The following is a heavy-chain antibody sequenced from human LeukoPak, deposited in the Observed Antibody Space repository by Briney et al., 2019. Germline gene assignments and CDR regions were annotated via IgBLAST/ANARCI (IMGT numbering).Heavy chain of an antibody. CDR1: GFIFNDYY. CDR3: ARDYRCSSTSCKDRTFDY. CDR2: ISSSGSII. Sequence: GGSLRLSYAASGFIFNDYYMSWIRQAPGKGLEWVSYISSSGSIIYYADSVKGRFTISRDNAKNTLYLQMNSLRVEDTAVYYCARDYRCSSTSCKDRTFDYWGQGTLVTVSS. J-gene: IGHJ4*02. D-gene: IGHD2-2*01. V-gene: IGHV3-11*01.